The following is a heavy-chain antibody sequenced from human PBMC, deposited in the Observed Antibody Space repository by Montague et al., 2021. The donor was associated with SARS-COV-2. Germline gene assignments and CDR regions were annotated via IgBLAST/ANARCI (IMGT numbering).Heavy chain of an antibody. CDR1: GVSISSYNYY. CDR2: IYFKGDT. CDR3: AREVVGVKTGWLDT. J-gene: IGHJ5*02. V-gene: IGHV4-61*03. D-gene: IGHD2-15*01. Sequence: SETLSLTCSVSGVSISSYNYYWTWIRQPPGKGLEWIGHIYFKGDTILNPSLKGRVTTSIDTSKNHFSLTLTSVTPADTAVYYCAREVVGVKTGWLDTWGQGTMVTVSS.